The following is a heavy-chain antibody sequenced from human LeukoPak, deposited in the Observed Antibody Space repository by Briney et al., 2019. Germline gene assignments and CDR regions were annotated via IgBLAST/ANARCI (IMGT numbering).Heavy chain of an antibody. J-gene: IGHJ4*02. Sequence: GASVKVSCKASGYTFTSYYMHWARQAPGQGLEWMGIINPSGGSTSYAQKFQGRVTMTRDTSTSTVYMELSSLRSEDTAVYYCARDWDMITFGGAKDYWGQGTLVTVSS. V-gene: IGHV1-46*01. CDR2: INPSGGST. CDR3: ARDWDMITFGGAKDY. CDR1: GYTFTSYY. D-gene: IGHD3-16*01.